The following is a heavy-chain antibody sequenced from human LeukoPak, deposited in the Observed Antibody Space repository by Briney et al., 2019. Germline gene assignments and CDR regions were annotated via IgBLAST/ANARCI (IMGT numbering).Heavy chain of an antibody. V-gene: IGHV3-11*04. J-gene: IGHJ4*02. CDR2: ITGSSTII. CDR1: GFCFSDHY. CDR3: ARYHHYFDY. Sequence: PGGSLRLSCAASGFCFSDHYMSWIRRAPGEGLERLSYITGSSTIIKYADSVRGRFTISRDNAKNSVYLQMNSLRADDTGVYYCARYHHYFDYWGQGTLVTVSS.